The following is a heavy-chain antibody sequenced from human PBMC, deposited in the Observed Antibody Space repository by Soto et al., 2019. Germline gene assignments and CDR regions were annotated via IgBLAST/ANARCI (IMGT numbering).Heavy chain of an antibody. CDR3: ARFGGPALSHNGFDA. D-gene: IGHD3-16*01. CDR2: IYPDDSKT. Sequence: PGESLKISCQGSGYDFFGYWIGWVRQMSGDGLEWMGIIYPDDSKTIYSPSFQGQVTLSADKSINTAYLQWSSLKASDSAMYYWARFGGPALSHNGFDAWGQGTLVTVSS. CDR1: GYDFFGYW. J-gene: IGHJ5*02. V-gene: IGHV5-51*01.